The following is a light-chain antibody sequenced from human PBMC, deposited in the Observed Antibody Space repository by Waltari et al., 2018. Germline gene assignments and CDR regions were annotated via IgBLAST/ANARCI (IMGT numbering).Light chain of an antibody. CDR2: WAS. CDR3: QQYYSSPVT. Sequence: DIVMTQSPDSLAVSLGERATYNCKSSQSVLYRSDNKNYLGWYQQKPGLPPKLLIYWASTRESGVPDRFSGSGSGTDFTLTISSLQAEDVAVYYCQQYYSSPVTFGQGTRLEIK. CDR1: QSVLYRSDNKNY. V-gene: IGKV4-1*01. J-gene: IGKJ5*01.